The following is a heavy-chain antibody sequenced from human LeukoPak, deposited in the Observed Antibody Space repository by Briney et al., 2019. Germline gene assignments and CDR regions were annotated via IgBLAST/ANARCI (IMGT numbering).Heavy chain of an antibody. CDR3: AKDHRTTSEWFGELLSYFDY. Sequence: GGSLRLSCAASGFTFSSYAMSWVRQAPGKGLEWVSAISGSGGSTYYADSVKGRFTISRDNSKNTLYLQMNSLRAEDTAVYYCAKDHRTTSEWFGELLSYFDYWGQGTLVTVSS. V-gene: IGHV3-23*01. J-gene: IGHJ4*02. CDR1: GFTFSSYA. CDR2: ISGSGGST. D-gene: IGHD3-10*01.